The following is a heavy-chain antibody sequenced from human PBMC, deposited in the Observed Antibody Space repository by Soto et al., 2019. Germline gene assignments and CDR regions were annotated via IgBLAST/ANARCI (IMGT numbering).Heavy chain of an antibody. CDR2: IYYTGST. Sequence: SLTCGVSGYSISSGYFWVWIRQPPGKGLEWMGSIYYTGSTYYNPSLLTRITISVDTSKNQFSLKLSSVTAADTALYYCAREYYDFWSGEYHNGMDVWGPGTTVTVSS. J-gene: IGHJ6*02. V-gene: IGHV4-38-2*02. CDR1: GYSISSGYF. CDR3: AREYYDFWSGEYHNGMDV. D-gene: IGHD3-3*01.